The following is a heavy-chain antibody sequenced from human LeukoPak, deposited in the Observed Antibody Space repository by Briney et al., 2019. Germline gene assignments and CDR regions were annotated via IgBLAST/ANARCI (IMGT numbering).Heavy chain of an antibody. CDR3: AKPRTGYSSGWYEGPAEYFQH. V-gene: IGHV3-23*01. CDR1: GFTFSSYA. D-gene: IGHD6-19*01. J-gene: IGHJ1*01. CDR2: ISGSGGST. Sequence: GGSLRLSCAASGFTFSSYAMSWVRQAPGKGLEWVSAISGSGGSTYYADSVKGRFTISRDNSKNTLYLQMNSLRAEGTAVYYCAKPRTGYSSGWYEGPAEYFQHWGQGTLVTVSS.